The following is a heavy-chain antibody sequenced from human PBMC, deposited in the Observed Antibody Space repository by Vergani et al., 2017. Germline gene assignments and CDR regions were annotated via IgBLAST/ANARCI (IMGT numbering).Heavy chain of an antibody. Sequence: EVQLLESGGGLLQPGGSLRLSCADSGFTFSSYAMSWVRQAPGKGLEWVSAIRGSGGSTYYADSVKGRFTISRDNSKNTLYLQMNSLRAEDTAVYYCAKGPSYSSAFLYFDYWGQGALVTVSS. V-gene: IGHV3-23*01. CDR1: GFTFSSYA. CDR2: IRGSGGST. D-gene: IGHD6-6*01. J-gene: IGHJ4*02. CDR3: AKGPSYSSAFLYFDY.